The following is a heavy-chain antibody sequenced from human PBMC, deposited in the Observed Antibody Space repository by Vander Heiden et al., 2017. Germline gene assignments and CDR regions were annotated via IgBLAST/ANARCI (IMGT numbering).Heavy chain of an antibody. Sequence: QVQLVQSGAEVKKPGSSVKVSCKASGGTFSSSAISWVRQAPGQGLEWMGGIIPIFGTANYAQKFQGRVTITADKSTSTAYMELSSLRSEDTAVYYCARDHCSGGSCYGGNYYYYGMDVWGQGTTVTVSS. CDR2: IIPIFGTA. J-gene: IGHJ6*02. D-gene: IGHD2-15*01. CDR1: GGTFSSSA. CDR3: ARDHCSGGSCYGGNYYYYGMDV. V-gene: IGHV1-69*06.